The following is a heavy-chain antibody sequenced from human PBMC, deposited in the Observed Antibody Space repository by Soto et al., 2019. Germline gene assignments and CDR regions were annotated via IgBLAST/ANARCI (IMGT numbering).Heavy chain of an antibody. CDR2: ISSSGTI. CDR1: GFTFISYE. Sequence: WGSLRLSCAASGFTFISYEIDFVRHSPLKGLEWVAYISSSGTILYGDSVKGRFTISRDNADNSPYLQLNSLTAEDTAVYYCTKEKSVMYSGYDAFDIWGRGTMVTVSS. V-gene: IGHV3-48*03. D-gene: IGHD5-12*01. CDR3: TKEKSVMYSGYDAFDI. J-gene: IGHJ3*02.